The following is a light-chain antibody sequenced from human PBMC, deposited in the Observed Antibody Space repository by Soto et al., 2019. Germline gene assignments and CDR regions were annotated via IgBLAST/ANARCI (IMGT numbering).Light chain of an antibody. CDR1: SSNIGNNA. CDR3: AAWDDSLNGVV. J-gene: IGLJ2*01. CDR2: YDD. V-gene: IGLV1-36*01. Sequence: QSVLTQPPSVSEAPRQRVTISCSGSSSNIGNNAVNWYQQLPGKAPKLLIYYDDLLPSGVSDRFSGSKSGTSAFLAISGLQSEDEADYYCAAWDDSLNGVVFGGGTKLTVL.